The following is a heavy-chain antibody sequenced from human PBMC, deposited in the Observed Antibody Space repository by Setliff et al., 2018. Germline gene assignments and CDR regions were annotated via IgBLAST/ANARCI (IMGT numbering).Heavy chain of an antibody. CDR1: GGTFSDYY. D-gene: IGHD6-6*01. Sequence: SETLSLTCTTYGGTFSDYYWTWIRQSPGKGLEWIGEINHRETTNYNPSLKSRVTISVDPSKNQFSLTMSSVTAADAAVYYCARGRNVAARLLDTWGQGSRVTV. V-gene: IGHV4-34*01. J-gene: IGHJ5*02. CDR2: INHRETT. CDR3: ARGRNVAARLLDT.